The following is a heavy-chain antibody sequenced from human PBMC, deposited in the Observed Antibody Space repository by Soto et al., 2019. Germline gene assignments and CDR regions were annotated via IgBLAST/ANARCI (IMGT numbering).Heavy chain of an antibody. CDR1: GFSLSTSGVG. CDR3: AFDEHIAAAGSTGVAWFDP. D-gene: IGHD6-13*01. V-gene: IGHV2-5*01. CDR2: IYWNHDK. J-gene: IGHJ5*02. Sequence: QITLKESGPTLVKPTQTLTLTCTFSGFSLSTSGVGVGWIRQPPGKALEWLALIYWNHDKRYSPSRKSRLTITKDTSKNQVVLTMTNRDPVNTATYYCAFDEHIAAAGSTGVAWFDPWGQGTLVTVSS.